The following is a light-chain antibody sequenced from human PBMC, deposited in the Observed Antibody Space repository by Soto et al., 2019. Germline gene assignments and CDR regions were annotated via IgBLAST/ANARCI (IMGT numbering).Light chain of an antibody. J-gene: IGKJ5*01. V-gene: IGKV3-15*01. Sequence: EVMLTQSPGTLSLSPGERGTLSCRSSQSVSSSYLAWYQQKPGQAPRLVIYGASTRATGVPARFSGSGFETEFTLTISSLQSEDFAVYYCQQYNNWPPITFGQGTRLEI. CDR3: QQYNNWPPIT. CDR2: GAS. CDR1: QSVSSSY.